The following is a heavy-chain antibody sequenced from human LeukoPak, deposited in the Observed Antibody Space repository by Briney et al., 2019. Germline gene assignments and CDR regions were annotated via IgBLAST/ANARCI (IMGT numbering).Heavy chain of an antibody. J-gene: IGHJ1*01. D-gene: IGHD3-22*01. CDR1: GFTFSSYS. CDR3: AKTLTMIVVVPTFQH. CDR2: ISGSGGST. V-gene: IGHV3-23*01. Sequence: AGGSLRLSCAASGFTFSSYSMNWVRQAPGKGLEWVSAISGSGGSTYYADSVKGRFTISRDNSKNTLYLQMNSLRAEDTAVYYCAKTLTMIVVVPTFQHWGQGTLVTVSS.